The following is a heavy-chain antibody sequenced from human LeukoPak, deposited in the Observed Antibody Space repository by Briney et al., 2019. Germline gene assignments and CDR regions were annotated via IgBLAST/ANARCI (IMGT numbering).Heavy chain of an antibody. CDR2: ISGSGGST. Sequence: GGSLRLSCAASGFTFSSYAMSWVRQAPGKGLEWVSAISGSGGSTYYADSVKGRFTISRDNSKNTLYLQMNSLRAEDTAVYYCAKDAKLGYCSGGNCYYFDYWGQETLVTVSS. D-gene: IGHD2-15*01. CDR1: GFTFSSYA. V-gene: IGHV3-23*01. CDR3: AKDAKLGYCSGGNCYYFDY. J-gene: IGHJ4*02.